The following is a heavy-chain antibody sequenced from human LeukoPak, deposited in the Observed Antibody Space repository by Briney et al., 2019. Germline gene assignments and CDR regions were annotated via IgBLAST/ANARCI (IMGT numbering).Heavy chain of an antibody. CDR1: GLTFSSYG. CDR2: IRYDGSNK. D-gene: IGHD3-3*01. CDR3: AKDAYDFWSGYYEGDY. Sequence: PGGSLRLSCAASGLTFSSYGMHWVRQAPGKGLEWVAFIRYDGSNKYYADSVKGRFTISRDNSKNTLYLQMNSLRAEDTAVYYCAKDAYDFWSGYYEGDYWGQGTLVTVSS. V-gene: IGHV3-30*02. J-gene: IGHJ4*02.